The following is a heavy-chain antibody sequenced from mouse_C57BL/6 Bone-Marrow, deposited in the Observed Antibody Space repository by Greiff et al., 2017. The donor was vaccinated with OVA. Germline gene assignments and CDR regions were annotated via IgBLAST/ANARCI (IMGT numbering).Heavy chain of an antibody. D-gene: IGHD1-1*01. J-gene: IGHJ3*01. CDR2: IDPSDSYT. V-gene: IGHV1-69*01. CDR3: ARLLLENYYGSIPWFAY. Sequence: QVQLQQPGAELVMPGASVKLSCKASGYTFTSYWMHWVKQRPGQGLEWIGEIDPSDSYTNYNQKFKGKSTLTVDKSSSTAYMQLSSLTSEDSAVYYCARLLLENYYGSIPWFAYWGQGTLVTVSA. CDR1: GYTFTSYW.